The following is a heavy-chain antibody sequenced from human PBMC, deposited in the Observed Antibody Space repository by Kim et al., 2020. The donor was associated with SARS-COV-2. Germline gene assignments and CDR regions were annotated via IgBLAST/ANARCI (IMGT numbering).Heavy chain of an antibody. CDR3: ARHPAPIAAAGPCDY. D-gene: IGHD6-13*01. Sequence: SVKGRFTISRDNAKNSQYLQMNSLRAEATAVYYCARHPAPIAAAGPCDYWGQGTLVTVSS. J-gene: IGHJ4*02. V-gene: IGHV3-11*06.